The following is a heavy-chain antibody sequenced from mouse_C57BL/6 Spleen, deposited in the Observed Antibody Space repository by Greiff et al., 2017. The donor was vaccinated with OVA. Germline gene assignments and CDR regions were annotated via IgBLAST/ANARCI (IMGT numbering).Heavy chain of an antibody. V-gene: IGHV1-50*01. CDR2: IDPSDSYT. CDR3: ARRAYYGSTNYAMDY. D-gene: IGHD1-1*01. CDR1: GYTFTSYW. J-gene: IGHJ4*01. Sequence: VQLQQPGAELVKPGASVKLSCKASGYTFTSYWMQWVKQRPGQGLEWIGEIDPSDSYTNYNQKFKGKATLTVDTSSSTAYMQLSSLTSEDSAVYYCARRAYYGSTNYAMDYWGQGTSVTVSS.